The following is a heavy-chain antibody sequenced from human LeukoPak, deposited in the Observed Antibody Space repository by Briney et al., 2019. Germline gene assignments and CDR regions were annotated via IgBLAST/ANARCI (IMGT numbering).Heavy chain of an antibody. CDR1: GFTFSSYS. J-gene: IGHJ3*02. Sequence: GGSLRLSCAASGFTFSSYSMNWVRQAPGKGLEWVSSISSSSSYIYYADSVKGRFTISRDNAKNSLYLQMNSLRAEDTAVYYCASPASYYGSGSYHSDDAFDIWGQGTMVTVSS. D-gene: IGHD3-10*01. V-gene: IGHV3-21*01. CDR2: ISSSSSYI. CDR3: ASPASYYGSGSYHSDDAFDI.